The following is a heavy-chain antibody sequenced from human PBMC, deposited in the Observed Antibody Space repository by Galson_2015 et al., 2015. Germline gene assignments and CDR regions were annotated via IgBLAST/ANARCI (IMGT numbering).Heavy chain of an antibody. D-gene: IGHD3-10*01. CDR3: ARDQSVRGEGMNYGMDV. J-gene: IGHJ6*02. V-gene: IGHV4/OR15-8*01. CDR1: GGSISSGNW. CDR2: IYHSGSP. Sequence: SETLSLTCSVSGGSISSGNWWSWVRQSPGKGLEWIGEIYHSGSPKYKPSLTSRVTISVDKSKNQFSLKLTSVTAADTAVYYCARDQSVRGEGMNYGMDVWGQGTTVTVSS.